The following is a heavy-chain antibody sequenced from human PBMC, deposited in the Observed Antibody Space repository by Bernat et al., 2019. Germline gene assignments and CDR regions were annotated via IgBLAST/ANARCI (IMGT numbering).Heavy chain of an antibody. CDR3: ARLRRGVVPAAIKPGYYYMDV. CDR1: GGSISSSSYY. CDR2: IYYSGST. D-gene: IGHD2-2*01. J-gene: IGHJ6*03. V-gene: IGHV4-39*01. Sequence: QLQLQESGPGLVKPSETLSLTCTVSGGSISSSSYYWGWIRQPPGKGLEWIGGIYYSGSTYYNPSLKSRVTLSVDTSKNQFSLKLSSVTAADTAVYYCARLRRGVVPAAIKPGYYYMDVWGKGTTVTVSS.